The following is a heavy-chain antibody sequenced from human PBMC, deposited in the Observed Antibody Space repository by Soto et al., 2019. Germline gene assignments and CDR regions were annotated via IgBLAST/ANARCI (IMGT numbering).Heavy chain of an antibody. CDR2: IYSGGST. CDR3: ARCDSSGPLYFDYGMDV. D-gene: IGHD3-22*01. Sequence: GGSLRLSCAASGFTVSSNYMSWVRQAPGKGLEWVSVIYSGGSTYYADSVKGRFTISRDNSKNTLYLQMNSLRAEDTAVYYCARCDSSGPLYFDYGMDVWGQGTTVTVSS. V-gene: IGHV3-53*05. J-gene: IGHJ6*02. CDR1: GFTVSSNY.